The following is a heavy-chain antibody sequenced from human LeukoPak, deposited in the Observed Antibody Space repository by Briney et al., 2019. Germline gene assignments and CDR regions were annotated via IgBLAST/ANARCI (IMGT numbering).Heavy chain of an antibody. V-gene: IGHV3-23*01. D-gene: IGHD5-18*01. Sequence: GGSLRLSCAASGFTFSSCAMSWVRQAPGKGLEWVSAISGSGGSTYYADSVKGRFTISRDNSKNTLYLQMNSLRAEDTAVYYCAKTHSYGYAFDYWGQGTLVTVSS. CDR2: ISGSGGST. CDR3: AKTHSYGYAFDY. J-gene: IGHJ4*02. CDR1: GFTFSSCA.